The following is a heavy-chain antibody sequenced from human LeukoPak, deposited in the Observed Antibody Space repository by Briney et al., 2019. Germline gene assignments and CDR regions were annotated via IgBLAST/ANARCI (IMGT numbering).Heavy chain of an antibody. V-gene: IGHV1-2*02. CDR3: ARSSGLQGGAFDI. D-gene: IGHD3-10*01. J-gene: IGHJ3*02. CDR2: INPNSGGT. Sequence: ASVKVSCKASGYTFTGYYMHWVRQAPGQGLEWMGWINPNSGGTNYAQKLQGRVTMTTDTSTSTAYMELRSLRSDDTAVYYCARSSGLQGGAFDIWGQGTMVTVSS. CDR1: GYTFTGYY.